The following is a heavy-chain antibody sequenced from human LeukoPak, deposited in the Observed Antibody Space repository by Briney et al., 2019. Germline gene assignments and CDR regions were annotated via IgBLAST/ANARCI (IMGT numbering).Heavy chain of an antibody. D-gene: IGHD4/OR15-4a*01. V-gene: IGHV4-39*01. CDR2: VYYNGNT. J-gene: IGHJ4*02. CDR1: RGSISSRSDY. Sequence: PSETLSLTCTVSRGSISSRSDYWWPWIRQAPGKGLEWIGSVYYNGNTYYNPSLESRLTISVDTSKDQFSLNLASVTAADTAVYRCARQRAIGAWAFDHWGQGTLLTVSS. CDR3: ARQRAIGAWAFDH.